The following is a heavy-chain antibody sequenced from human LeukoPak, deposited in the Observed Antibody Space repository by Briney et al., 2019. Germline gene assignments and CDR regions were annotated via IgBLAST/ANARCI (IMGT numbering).Heavy chain of an antibody. Sequence: PGGSLRLSCAASGFTFDDYAMHWVRQAPGKGLEWVSGISWNSGTIGYADSVKGRFTISRDNAKNFLFLQMNGLRAEDTAFYYCAKDTYDLLTGPDHWGQGTLVTVSS. CDR1: GFTFDDYA. CDR2: ISWNSGTI. CDR3: AKDTYDLLTGPDH. D-gene: IGHD3-9*01. V-gene: IGHV3-9*01. J-gene: IGHJ4*02.